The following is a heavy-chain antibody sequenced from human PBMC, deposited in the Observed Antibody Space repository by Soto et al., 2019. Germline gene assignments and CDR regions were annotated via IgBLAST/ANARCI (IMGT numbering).Heavy chain of an antibody. D-gene: IGHD1-26*01. CDR1: GFTFSSYT. CDR2: IGHSRTYI. V-gene: IGHV3-21*01. J-gene: IGHJ4*02. Sequence: GGSLRLSCAASGFTFSSYTFACVRQAPGEGLERVSSIGHSRTYIYYADSMKGRFTVSRDNDNNSLFLQMDSLRVEDTAVYYCARVKVGVTGWRHFDHWGQGALVTVSS. CDR3: ARVKVGVTGWRHFDH.